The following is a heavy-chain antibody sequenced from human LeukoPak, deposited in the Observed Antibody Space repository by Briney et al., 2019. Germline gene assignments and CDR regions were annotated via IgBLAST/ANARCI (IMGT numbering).Heavy chain of an antibody. V-gene: IGHV3-7*01. CDR3: GSTNSFSY. D-gene: IGHD2-15*01. J-gene: IGHJ4*02. Sequence: GGSLRLSCIGFGFTFGDHAMSWVRQAPGKGLEWVANIKQDGSETNYADSVKGRFTISRDNAKNSLYLQMNSLRAEDTALYYCGSTNSFSYWGRGTLVTVSS. CDR1: GFTFGDHA. CDR2: IKQDGSET.